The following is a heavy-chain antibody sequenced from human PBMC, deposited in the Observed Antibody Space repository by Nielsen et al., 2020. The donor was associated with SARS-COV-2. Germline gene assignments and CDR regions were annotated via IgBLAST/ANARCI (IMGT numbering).Heavy chain of an antibody. J-gene: IGHJ6*02. CDR1: GFTFSNFA. CDR3: TRRVAGGTMDG. Sequence: GESLKISCAASGFTFSNFAMNWVRQAPGKGLEWVSTISIGGGETYYADSVKGRFTISRDNAKNSLYLQMNSLGADDTAIYYCTRRVAGGTMDGRGQWTTVAVSS. CDR2: ISIGGGET. D-gene: IGHD6-19*01. V-gene: IGHV3-21*04.